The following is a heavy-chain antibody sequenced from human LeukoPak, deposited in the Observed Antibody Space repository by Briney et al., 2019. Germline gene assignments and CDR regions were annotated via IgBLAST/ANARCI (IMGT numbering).Heavy chain of an antibody. CDR1: GFTFSSYA. Sequence: GGSLRLSCAASGFTFSSYAMHWVRQAPGKGLEWVAVISYDGSNKYYADSVKGRFTISRDNSKNTLYLQMNSLRAEDTAVYYCARDLGYSYGNYFDYWGQGTLVTVSS. V-gene: IGHV3-30-3*01. CDR3: ARDLGYSYGNYFDY. J-gene: IGHJ4*02. D-gene: IGHD5-18*01. CDR2: ISYDGSNK.